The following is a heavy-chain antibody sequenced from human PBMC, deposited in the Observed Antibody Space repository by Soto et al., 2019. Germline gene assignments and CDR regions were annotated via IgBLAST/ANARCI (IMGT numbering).Heavy chain of an antibody. CDR1: GFTFSSYA. V-gene: IGHV3-23*01. Sequence: GGSLRLSCAASGFTFSSYAMSWVRQAPGKGLEWVSAISGSGGSTYYADSVKGRFTISRDNSKNTLYLQMNSLRAEDTAVYYCATYTRSNDFWSGPYSLDYWGQGTLVTVSS. CDR3: ATYTRSNDFWSGPYSLDY. CDR2: ISGSGGST. J-gene: IGHJ4*02. D-gene: IGHD3-3*01.